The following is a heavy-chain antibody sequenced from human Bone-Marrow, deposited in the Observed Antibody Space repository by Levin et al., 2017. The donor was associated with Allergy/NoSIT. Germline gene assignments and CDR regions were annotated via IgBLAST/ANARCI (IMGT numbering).Heavy chain of an antibody. CDR3: ARVMVTKTINDAYDI. CDR2: ISYAGGST. V-gene: IGHV3-30*04. CDR1: GFIFSSYV. D-gene: IGHD2-21*02. J-gene: IGHJ3*02. Sequence: GGSLRLSCGVSGFIFSSYVIHWVRQAPGKGLEWVAVISYAGGSTYYADAVKGRFTVSRDNSKNTLHLQMNSLTAEDTAMYYCARVMVTKTINDAYDIWGQGTMVIVSS.